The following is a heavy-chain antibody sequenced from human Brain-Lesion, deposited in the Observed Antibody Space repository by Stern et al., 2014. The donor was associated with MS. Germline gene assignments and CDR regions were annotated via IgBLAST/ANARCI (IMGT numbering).Heavy chain of an antibody. Sequence: VQLVESGPGLVKPSQTLYLSCTVSGGSISSGGYYWSWIRQPAGKGLEWIGRIFNSGSTSYNPSLKSGVTISIDTSKNQFSLRLNSMTAADTAVYYCARGRVVPGFQYYATDVWGQGTTVIVSS. CDR1: GGSISSGGYY. CDR3: ARGRVVPGFQYYATDV. V-gene: IGHV4-61*02. J-gene: IGHJ6*02. CDR2: IFNSGST. D-gene: IGHD2-2*01.